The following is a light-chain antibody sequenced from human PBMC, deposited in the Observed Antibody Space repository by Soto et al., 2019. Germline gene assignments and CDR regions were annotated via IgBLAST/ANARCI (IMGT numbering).Light chain of an antibody. V-gene: IGLV1-40*01. CDR1: SSNIGAVYD. Sequence: QAVVTQPPSVSGAPGQRVTISCTGGSSNIGAVYDVHWYQQLPGTAPKLLIYGNSNRPSGVPDRFSGSKSGTSASLAITGLQTDDEADYYCQSYDTSLSGVIFGGGTKVTVL. CDR3: QSYDTSLSGVI. CDR2: GNS. J-gene: IGLJ2*01.